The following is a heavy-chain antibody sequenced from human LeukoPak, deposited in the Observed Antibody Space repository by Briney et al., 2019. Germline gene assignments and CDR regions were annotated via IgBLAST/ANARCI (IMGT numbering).Heavy chain of an antibody. CDR2: INPNSGGT. CDR1: GYTFTGYY. D-gene: IGHD3-3*01. J-gene: IGHJ4*02. CDR3: ARVGDFMANPDY. V-gene: IGHV1-2*02. Sequence: ASVKVSCKASGYTFTGYYMHWVRQAPGQGLEWMGWINPNSGGTNYTQKFQGRVTMTRDTSISTAYLERSRLRSDDTAVYYCARVGDFMANPDYWGQGTLVTVSS.